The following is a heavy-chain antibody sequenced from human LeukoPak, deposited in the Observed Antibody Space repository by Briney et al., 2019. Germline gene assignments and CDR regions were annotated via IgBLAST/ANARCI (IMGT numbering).Heavy chain of an antibody. J-gene: IGHJ4*02. CDR1: GFTFSSYA. D-gene: IGHD6-13*01. V-gene: IGHV3-30-3*01. CDR2: ISHDGSNK. Sequence: GGSLRLSCAASGFTFSSYAMHWVRQAPGKGLEWVAVISHDGSNKYYADSVKGRFTISRDNSKNTLYLQMNSLRAEDTAVYYCARPIAAAGEFDYWGQGTLVTVSS. CDR3: ARPIAAAGEFDY.